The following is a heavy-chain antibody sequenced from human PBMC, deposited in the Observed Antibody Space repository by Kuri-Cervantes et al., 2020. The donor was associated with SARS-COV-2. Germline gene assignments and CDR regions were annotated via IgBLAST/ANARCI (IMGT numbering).Heavy chain of an antibody. D-gene: IGHD1-1*01. CDR1: GYSFSSYD. CDR2: LNLDTGNT. J-gene: IGHJ3*02. Sequence: ASVKVSCKASGYSFSSYDINWVRQAAGQGLEWMGWLNLDTGNTGNAKEFQGRVTMTTDTSINTAYMEVSSLSFEDTAIYYCARDSGDWNPDGLDIWGQGTMVTVSS. CDR3: ARDSGDWNPDGLDI. V-gene: IGHV1-8*01.